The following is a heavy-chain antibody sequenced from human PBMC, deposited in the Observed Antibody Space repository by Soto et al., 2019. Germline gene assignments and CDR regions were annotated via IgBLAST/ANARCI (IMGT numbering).Heavy chain of an antibody. CDR3: ARDSEYYFDY. CDR1: GFTFSDHY. J-gene: IGHJ4*02. Sequence: GGSLRLSCAASGFTFSDHYMDWVRQAPGKGLEWVGRTRNKANSYTTEYAASVKGRFTISRDDSKNSLYLQMNSLKTEDTAVYYCARDSEYYFDYWGQGTLVTVSS. V-gene: IGHV3-72*01. CDR2: TRNKANSYTT.